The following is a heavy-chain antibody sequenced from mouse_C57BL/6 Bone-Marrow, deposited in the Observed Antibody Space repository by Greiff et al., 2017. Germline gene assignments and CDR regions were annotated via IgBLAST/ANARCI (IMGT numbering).Heavy chain of an antibody. J-gene: IGHJ1*03. D-gene: IGHD1-1*01. CDR2: ISSGSSTI. CDR3: STNYYGSSWDFDV. Sequence: EVQRVESGGGLVKPGGSLKLSCAASGFTFSDYGMHWVRQAPEKGLEWVAYISSGSSTIYYADKVKGRFTISRDNAKNTLFLQMTSLRSEDTAMYYCSTNYYGSSWDFDVWGTETRVTVSS. CDR1: GFTFSDYG. V-gene: IGHV5-17*01.